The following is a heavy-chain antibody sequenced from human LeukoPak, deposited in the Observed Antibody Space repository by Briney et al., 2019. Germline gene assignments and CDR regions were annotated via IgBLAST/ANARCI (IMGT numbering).Heavy chain of an antibody. J-gene: IGHJ4*02. D-gene: IGHD5-12*01. CDR1: GFSFRHHY. CDR3: ARDSGYGHAY. V-gene: IGHV3-72*01. Sequence: QPGGSLRLSCAASGFSFRHHYMDWVRQAPGQGLEWVGRTRSKTNGYTTEYAASVKGRFTISRDDSKNSLYLQMNSLKTEDTAVYYCARDSGYGHAYWGQGTLVTVSS. CDR2: TRSKTNGYTT.